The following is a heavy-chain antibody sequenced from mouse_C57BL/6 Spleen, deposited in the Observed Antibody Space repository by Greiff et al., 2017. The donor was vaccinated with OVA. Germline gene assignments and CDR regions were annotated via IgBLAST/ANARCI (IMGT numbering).Heavy chain of an antibody. D-gene: IGHD2-3*01. J-gene: IGHJ4*01. CDR1: GYTFTSYW. CDR2: IDPSDSYT. CDR3: ARRWLLLYAMDY. Sequence: QVQLQQPGAELVKPGASVKLSCKASGYTFTSYWMQWVKQRPGQGLEWIGEIDPSDSYTNYNQKFKGKATLTVDTSSSTAYMQLSSLTSEDSAVYDCARRWLLLYAMDYWGQGTSVTVSS. V-gene: IGHV1-50*01.